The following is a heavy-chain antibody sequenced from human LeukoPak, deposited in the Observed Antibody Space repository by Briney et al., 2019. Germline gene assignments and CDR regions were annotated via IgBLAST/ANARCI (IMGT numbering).Heavy chain of an antibody. J-gene: IGHJ4*02. CDR2: INPNSGGT. Sequence: ASVKVSCKASGYTFTGCYIHWVRQAPGQGLEWMGWINPNSGGTNYAQKLQGRVTMTTDTSTSTAYMELRSLRSDDTAVYYCARDYNYYDSSGYYPLDYWGQGTLVTVSS. D-gene: IGHD3-22*01. CDR3: ARDYNYYDSSGYYPLDY. V-gene: IGHV1-2*02. CDR1: GYTFTGCY.